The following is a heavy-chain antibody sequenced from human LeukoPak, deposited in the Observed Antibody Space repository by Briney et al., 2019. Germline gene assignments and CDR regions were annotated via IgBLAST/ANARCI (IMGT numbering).Heavy chain of an antibody. CDR2: INPNSGGT. Sequence: ASVKVSCKASGYTFTSYDINWVRQATGQGLEWMGWINPNSGGTNYAQKFQGRVTMTRDTSISTAYMELSRLRSDDTAVYYCARSGYYYDSSGYPDYWGQGTLVTVSS. V-gene: IGHV1-2*02. J-gene: IGHJ4*02. D-gene: IGHD3-22*01. CDR3: ARSGYYYDSSGYPDY. CDR1: GYTFTSYD.